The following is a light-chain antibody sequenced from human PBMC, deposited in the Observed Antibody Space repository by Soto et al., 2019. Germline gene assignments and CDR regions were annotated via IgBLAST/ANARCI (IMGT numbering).Light chain of an antibody. CDR1: QSVTNNN. J-gene: IGKJ3*01. V-gene: IGKV3-20*01. Sequence: EIVLTQSPGTLSLSQGERATLSCRASQSVTNNNLAWYQQKPGQAPRLLIYGASSRATGIPDRFSGSGSGTDFTLTVSRLEPEDFALYFCQHSGTSLRVTFGPGTKVDIK. CDR2: GAS. CDR3: QHSGTSLRVT.